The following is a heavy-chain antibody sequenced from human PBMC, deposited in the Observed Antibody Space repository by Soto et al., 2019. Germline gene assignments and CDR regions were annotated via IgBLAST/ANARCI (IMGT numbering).Heavy chain of an antibody. V-gene: IGHV1-2*04. CDR1: GYSFSDYH. CDR2: INLKSGGT. Sequence: VRLVQSGAEGKKLGASVKVSGKASGYSFSDYHIHWLRQAPGQGLEWLGRINLKSGGTSSAQKFQGWVTMTRDTSISTAYMELTRLRSDDTAVYFCARGHSTDCSNGVCSFFYNHEMDVWGQGTTVTVSS. D-gene: IGHD2-8*01. CDR3: ARGHSTDCSNGVCSFFYNHEMDV. J-gene: IGHJ6*02.